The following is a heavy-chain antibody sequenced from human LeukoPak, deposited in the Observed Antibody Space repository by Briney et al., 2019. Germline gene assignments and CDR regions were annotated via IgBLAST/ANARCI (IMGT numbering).Heavy chain of an antibody. Sequence: GGSLRLSCAASGFTFSDYYMSWIRPAPGKGVEWGSYISNSSSYTNYAESVKGRFTISRDNARNSLYLQMNSLRAEDTAVYYCARDQRYSRGSDYWGQGTLVTVSS. CDR1: GFTFSDYY. V-gene: IGHV3-11*05. CDR2: ISNSSSYT. CDR3: ARDQRYSRGSDY. J-gene: IGHJ4*02. D-gene: IGHD6-19*01.